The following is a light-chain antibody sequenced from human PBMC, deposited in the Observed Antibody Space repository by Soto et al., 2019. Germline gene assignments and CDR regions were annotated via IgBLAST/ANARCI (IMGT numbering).Light chain of an antibody. V-gene: IGKV3-15*01. CDR1: QSVSSN. Sequence: EIVMTQSPATLAVSPGERATLSCRASQSVSSNLAWYQQKPGQAPRLLIYGASTRATGIPARFGGSGSGTEFTFTISSLQSEDFAVYYCQQYNTWPRTFGQGTKGEIK. CDR2: GAS. CDR3: QQYNTWPRT. J-gene: IGKJ1*01.